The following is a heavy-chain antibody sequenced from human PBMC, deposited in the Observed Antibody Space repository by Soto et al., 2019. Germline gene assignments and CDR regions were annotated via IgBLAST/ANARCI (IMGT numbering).Heavy chain of an antibody. D-gene: IGHD3-22*01. CDR3: ARDTGNYYDSSAYYGY. Sequence: GGSLILSCAASGFTFSSYWMSWVRQAPGKGLEWVANIKQDGSEKYYVDSVKGRFTISRDNAKNSLYLQMNSLRAEDTAVYYCARDTGNYYDSSAYYGYWGQGTLVTVSS. V-gene: IGHV3-7*05. CDR1: GFTFSSYW. CDR2: IKQDGSEK. J-gene: IGHJ4*02.